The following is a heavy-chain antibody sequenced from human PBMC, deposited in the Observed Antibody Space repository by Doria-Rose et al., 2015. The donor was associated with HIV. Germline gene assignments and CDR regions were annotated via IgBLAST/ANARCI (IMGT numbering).Heavy chain of an antibody. D-gene: IGHD6-13*01. CDR1: GVSLSSPGMG. CDR3: ARIKSSRWYHKYYFDF. Sequence: ESGPVLVKPTETLTLTCTVSGVSLSSPGMGVSWIRQPPGKALEWLANISSYDGRSYKTSLKSRLTISRGTSKSQVVLTMTDMDPVDTATYYCARIKSSRWYHKYYFDFWGRGTLVIVSA. CDR2: ISSYDGR. V-gene: IGHV2-26*01. J-gene: IGHJ4*02.